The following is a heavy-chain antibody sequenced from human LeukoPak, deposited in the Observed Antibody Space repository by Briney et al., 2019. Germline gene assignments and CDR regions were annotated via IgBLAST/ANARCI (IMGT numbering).Heavy chain of an antibody. CDR3: ARVGGNRIYFDY. J-gene: IGHJ4*01. CDR2: IYSGGST. CDR1: GFTVSTNH. Sequence: GGSLRLSCAASGFTVSTNHMSWVRQAPGKGLEWVSVIYSGGSTYYADSVKGRFTISRDNSKNSLSLQMNSLRGEDTAVYYCARVGGNRIYFDYWGQEPWSPSPQ. V-gene: IGHV3-66*01. D-gene: IGHD4-23*01.